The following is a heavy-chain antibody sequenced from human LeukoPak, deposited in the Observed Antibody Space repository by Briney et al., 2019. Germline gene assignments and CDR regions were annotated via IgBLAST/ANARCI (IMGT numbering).Heavy chain of an antibody. J-gene: IGHJ4*02. D-gene: IGHD3-3*01. CDR3: ARVVSGVTGGDY. V-gene: IGHV3-48*04. CDR2: ITPTSTTI. CDR1: GFSFSTYN. Sequence: QPGGSLRLSCAASGFSFSTYNMIWVRQAPGKGLECISYITPTSTTIHYADSVKRRFAVSRDNANSLLYLQMNSLRVEDTAVYYCARVVSGVTGGDYWGQGTLVSVSS.